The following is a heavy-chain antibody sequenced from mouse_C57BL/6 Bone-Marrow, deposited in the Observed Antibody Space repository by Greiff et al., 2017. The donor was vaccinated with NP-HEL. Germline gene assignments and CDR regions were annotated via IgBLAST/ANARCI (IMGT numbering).Heavy chain of an antibody. CDR2: INPYNGGT. Sequence: VQLQQSGPVLVKPGASVKMSCKASGYTFTDYYMNWVKQSHGKSLEWIGVINPYNGGTSYNQKFKGKATLTVDKSSSTAYMELSSPTSEDSAVYCGARRGGPWWYFDVWGTGTTVTVSS. CDR1: GYTFTDYY. J-gene: IGHJ1*03. CDR3: ARRGGPWWYFDV. V-gene: IGHV1-19*01.